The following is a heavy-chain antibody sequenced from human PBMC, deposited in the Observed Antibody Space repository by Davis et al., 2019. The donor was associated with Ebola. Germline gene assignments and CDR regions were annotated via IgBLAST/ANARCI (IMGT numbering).Heavy chain of an antibody. J-gene: IGHJ6*02. Sequence: PGGSLRLSCTASGFTSGCCAMNWVRQAPGKGLEWVSGIGSSSNGRHYADSVKGRSTISRDDSKNTVYLQMNNLRAEDTAVYYCAKDLLWWSASDVWGQGTTVTVSS. V-gene: IGHV3-23*05. D-gene: IGHD2-21*01. CDR3: AKDLLWWSASDV. CDR1: GFTSGCCA. CDR2: IGSSSNGR.